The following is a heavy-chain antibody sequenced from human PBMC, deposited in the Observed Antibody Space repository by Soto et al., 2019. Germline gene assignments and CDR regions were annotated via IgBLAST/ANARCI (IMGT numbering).Heavy chain of an antibody. Sequence: QVQLVQSGAEVKKPGSSVKVSCKASGGTFSSYTISWVRQAPGQGLEWMGRIIPILGIANYAQKFQGRVTITADKSTSPAHMELSSLRSEDTAVYYCARVEYYYGSGAFFDYWGQGTLVTVSS. J-gene: IGHJ4*02. CDR2: IIPILGIA. CDR1: GGTFSSYT. CDR3: ARVEYYYGSGAFFDY. D-gene: IGHD3-10*01. V-gene: IGHV1-69*02.